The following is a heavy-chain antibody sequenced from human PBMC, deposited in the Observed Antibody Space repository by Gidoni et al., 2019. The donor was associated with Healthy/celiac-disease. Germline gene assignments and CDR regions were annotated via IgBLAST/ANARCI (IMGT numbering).Heavy chain of an antibody. CDR2: ISYDGSNK. Sequence: QVQLVASGGGVVQPGRSLRLSCAASGFTFSSYAMHWVRQAPGKGLGWVAGISYDGSNKYYADSVKGRFTISRDNSKNTLYLQMNSLRAEDTAVYYCARGVRYFDWLLPSYYFDYWGQGTLVTVSS. CDR3: ARGVRYFDWLLPSYYFDY. V-gene: IGHV3-30-3*01. CDR1: GFTFSSYA. D-gene: IGHD3-9*01. J-gene: IGHJ4*02.